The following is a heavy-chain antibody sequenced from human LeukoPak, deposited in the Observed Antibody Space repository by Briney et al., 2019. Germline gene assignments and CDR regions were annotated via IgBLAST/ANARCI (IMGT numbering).Heavy chain of an antibody. Sequence: SETLSLTCTVSGGSIGSTNYYWGWIRQPPGKGLEWIGSIYYSGSTYYNPSLKSRVTISVDTSKNQFSLKLSSVTAADTAVYYCSRGWLQQGFDYWGQGTLVTVSS. D-gene: IGHD5-24*01. CDR2: IYYSGST. V-gene: IGHV4-39*01. CDR3: SRGWLQQGFDY. J-gene: IGHJ4*02. CDR1: GGSIGSTNYY.